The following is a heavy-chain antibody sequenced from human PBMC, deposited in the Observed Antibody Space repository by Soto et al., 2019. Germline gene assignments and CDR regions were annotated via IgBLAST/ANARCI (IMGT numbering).Heavy chain of an antibody. CDR3: ASRSSTSSRGADYFDY. Sequence: SETLSLTCAVYVGSFSGYYWSWIRQPPGKGLEWIGEINHSGSTNYNPSLKSRVTISVDTSKNQFSLKLSSVTAADTAVYYCASRSSTSSRGADYFDYWGQGTLVTVSS. CDR2: INHSGST. J-gene: IGHJ4*02. CDR1: VGSFSGYY. V-gene: IGHV4-34*01. D-gene: IGHD2-2*01.